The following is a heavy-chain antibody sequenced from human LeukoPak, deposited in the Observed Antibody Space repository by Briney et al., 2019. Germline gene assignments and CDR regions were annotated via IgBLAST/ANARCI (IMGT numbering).Heavy chain of an antibody. D-gene: IGHD6-13*01. CDR2: ISGSGGNT. CDR1: GFTFSTYG. J-gene: IGHJ4*02. V-gene: IGHV3-23*01. Sequence: GGSLRLSCGASGFTFSTYGMSWVRQAPGKGLEWVSAISGSGGNTYYADSVKGRFTISRDNSKNTLYLQMNSLRAEDTAVYYCATDSYSSSWYGSIPYWGQGTLVTVSS. CDR3: ATDSYSSSWYGSIPY.